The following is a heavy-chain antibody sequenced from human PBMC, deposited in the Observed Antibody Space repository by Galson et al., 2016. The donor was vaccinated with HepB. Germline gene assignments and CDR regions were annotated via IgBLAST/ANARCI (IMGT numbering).Heavy chain of an antibody. J-gene: IGHJ4*02. CDR2: INQDGTEK. CDR3: AKRHEYCPPVGCSVDY. Sequence: SLRLCCAASGLTFSNFWMTCVRQAPGKGLEWVANINQDGTEKHYLDSVRGRFTISRDNAKSSLFLQMSSLRPDDTAVYYCAKRHEYCPPVGCSVDYWGQGMLVTVSS. V-gene: IGHV3-7*02. D-gene: IGHD2/OR15-2a*01. CDR1: GLTFSNFW.